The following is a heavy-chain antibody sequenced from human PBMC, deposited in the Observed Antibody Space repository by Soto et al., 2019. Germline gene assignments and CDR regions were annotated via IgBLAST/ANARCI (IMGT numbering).Heavy chain of an antibody. CDR1: GFSVSDYW. D-gene: IGHD3-10*02. CDR2: IKPDGREK. V-gene: IGHV3-7*03. Sequence: PGWSLRLSCAVSGFSVSDYWMSWVRHSPGKGLEWVGNIKPDGREKYFVGSVKGRFTMSRDNAKNSLHLQMTSLRDEDTPVYYGARRLCSGCSGSHYYCMDVWGQGTTLTVS. CDR3: ARRLCSGCSGSHYYCMDV. J-gene: IGHJ6*02.